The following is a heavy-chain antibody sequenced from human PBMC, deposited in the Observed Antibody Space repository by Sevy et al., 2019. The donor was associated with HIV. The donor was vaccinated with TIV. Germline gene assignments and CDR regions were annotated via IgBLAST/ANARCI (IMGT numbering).Heavy chain of an antibody. V-gene: IGHV4-38-2*02. Sequence: SETLSLTCTVSGYSINRNTYWGWIRQPPGKGLEWLGSVHHGGSTYYNPSLKSRVTISTDTSKNQFSLKLNSVTAADGAVYFCARESSNYYDSGSHYKTNVAGSAWFDPWGEGTLVTVSS. D-gene: IGHD3-10*01. CDR3: ARESSNYYDSGSHYKTNVAGSAWFDP. CDR1: GYSINRNTY. J-gene: IGHJ5*02. CDR2: VHHGGST.